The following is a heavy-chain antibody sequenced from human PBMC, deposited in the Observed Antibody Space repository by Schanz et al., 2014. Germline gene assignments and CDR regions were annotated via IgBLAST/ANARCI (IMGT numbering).Heavy chain of an antibody. CDR3: AKDQGSYGSGSYSYFDY. Sequence: EVQLLESGGGFVQPGGSLRLSCVASGVTFSSYAMSWVRQAPGKGLEWVATISGSSENTYYADSVKGRVTISRDNSRNTLFLQMRNLRADDTAVYYCAKDQGSYGSGSYSYFDYWGQGTLATVSS. D-gene: IGHD3-10*01. CDR1: GVTFSSYA. V-gene: IGHV3-23*01. CDR2: ISGSSENT. J-gene: IGHJ4*02.